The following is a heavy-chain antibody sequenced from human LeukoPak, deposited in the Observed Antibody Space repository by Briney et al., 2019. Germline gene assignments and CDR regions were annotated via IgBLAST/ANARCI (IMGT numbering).Heavy chain of an antibody. CDR1: GFTFSDYY. CDR3: ARVPTIFEPYYYGMDV. D-gene: IGHD3-3*01. V-gene: IGHV3-11*01. J-gene: IGHJ6*02. Sequence: GGSLRLSCAASGFTFSDYYMNWIRQAPGKGLEWVSHISSNGSIIYYTDSVRGRFSISRDNAKNSLYLQMSSLRAEDTAVYYCARVPTIFEPYYYGMDVWGQGTTVTVSS. CDR2: ISSNGSII.